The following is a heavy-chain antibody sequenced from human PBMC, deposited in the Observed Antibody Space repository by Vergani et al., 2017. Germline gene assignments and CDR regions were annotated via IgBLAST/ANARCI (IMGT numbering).Heavy chain of an antibody. CDR2: IFRSGTT. J-gene: IGHJ4*02. Sequence: QVQLQESGPGLVKPSQTLSLTCTVSGDSLSSSDHYWSWIRQRSDNCLEWVGHIFRSGTTYYNPSLKSRLIMSVDTSKNQFSLKLTSVTAADTAMYYCARENVAIARIFDFWGQGTLVTVSS. CDR3: ARENVAIARIFDF. V-gene: IGHV4-31*03. CDR1: GDSLSSSDHY. D-gene: IGHD2-21*01.